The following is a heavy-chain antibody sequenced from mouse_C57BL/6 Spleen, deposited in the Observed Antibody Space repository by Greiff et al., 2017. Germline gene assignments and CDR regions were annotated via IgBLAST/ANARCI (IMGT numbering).Heavy chain of an antibody. V-gene: IGHV14-2*01. CDR2: IDPEDGET. CDR3: ARISSLAMDY. D-gene: IGHD1-1*01. J-gene: IGHJ4*01. Sequence: VQLQQSGAELVKPGASVKLSCTASGFNIKDYYMHWVKQRTEQGLEWIGRIDPEDGETKYAPKFPGKATITADTSSNTAYLQLSSLTSEDTAVYYCARISSLAMDYWGQGTSVTVSS. CDR1: GFNIKDYY.